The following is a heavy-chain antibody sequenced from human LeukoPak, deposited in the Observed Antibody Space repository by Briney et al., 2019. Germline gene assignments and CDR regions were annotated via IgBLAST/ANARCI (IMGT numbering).Heavy chain of an antibody. V-gene: IGHV3-23*01. D-gene: IGHD3-22*01. CDR1: GLTFSSYA. CDR3: AKDQAYYYDSSGYYYLDY. Sequence: GGSLRLSCAASGLTFSSYAMSWVRQAPGKGLEWVSAMSGRGGSTYYADSVKGRFTISRDNSKNTLYLQMNSLRAEDTAVYYCAKDQAYYYDSSGYYYLDYWGQGTLVTVSS. CDR2: MSGRGGST. J-gene: IGHJ4*02.